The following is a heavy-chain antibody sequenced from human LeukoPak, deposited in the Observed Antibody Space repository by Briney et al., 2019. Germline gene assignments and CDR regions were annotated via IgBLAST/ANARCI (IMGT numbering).Heavy chain of an antibody. CDR3: ARGAIRTDYYYDSSGYDPDAFDI. CDR2: IYYSGST. CDR1: GGSISSYY. J-gene: IGHJ3*02. D-gene: IGHD3-22*01. Sequence: SETLSLTCTVSGGSISSYYWSWIRQPPGKGLEWIGYIYYSGSTNYNPSLKSRVTISVDTSKNQFSLKLSSVTAADTAVYYCARGAIRTDYYYDSSGYDPDAFDIWGQGIMVTVSS. V-gene: IGHV4-59*01.